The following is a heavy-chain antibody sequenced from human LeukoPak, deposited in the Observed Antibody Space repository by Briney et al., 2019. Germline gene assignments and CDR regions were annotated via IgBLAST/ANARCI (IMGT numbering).Heavy chain of an antibody. Sequence: GGSLRLSCAASGFTFSSYGMSWVRQAPGKGLEWVSAISGSGGSTYYADYVKGRFTISRDNSKISLYMQRNSLGADDTAVYYCAKWCCSGSSCYPFAYWGQGTLVTVSS. CDR3: AKWCCSGSSCYPFAY. CDR1: GFTFSSYG. J-gene: IGHJ4*02. CDR2: ISGSGGST. D-gene: IGHD2-15*01. V-gene: IGHV3-23*01.